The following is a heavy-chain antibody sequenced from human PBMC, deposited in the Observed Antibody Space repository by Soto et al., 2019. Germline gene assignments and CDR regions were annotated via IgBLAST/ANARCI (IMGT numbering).Heavy chain of an antibody. CDR2: LNPSGGST. CDR1: GYTFTSNY. J-gene: IGHJ6*02. D-gene: IGHD3-16*01. Sequence: GASVMASCKAAGYTFTSNYMHWVRPAPGQELEWMGILNPSGGSTSYAQKFQGRVTMTRDTSTSTVYMELSSLRSEDTAVYYCATDPLGLGRSPHPNRMDVRSQGSTDTDSS. V-gene: IGHV1-46*01. CDR3: ATDPLGLGRSPHPNRMDV.